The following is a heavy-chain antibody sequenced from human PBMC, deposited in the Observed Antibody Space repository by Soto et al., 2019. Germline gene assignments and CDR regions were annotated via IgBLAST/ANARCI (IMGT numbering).Heavy chain of an antibody. CDR2: IKSKTDGGTT. V-gene: IGHV3-15*01. D-gene: IGHD6-19*01. CDR3: TTDFRWSWQWLVPDAFNI. J-gene: IGHJ3*02. CDR1: GFTFSNAW. Sequence: EVQLVESGGGLVKPGGSLRLSCAASGFTFSNAWMSWVRQAPGKGLEWVGRIKSKTDGGTTDYAAPVKGRFTISRDDSKNTLYLQMNSLKTEDTAVYYCTTDFRWSWQWLVPDAFNIWGQGTMVTVSS.